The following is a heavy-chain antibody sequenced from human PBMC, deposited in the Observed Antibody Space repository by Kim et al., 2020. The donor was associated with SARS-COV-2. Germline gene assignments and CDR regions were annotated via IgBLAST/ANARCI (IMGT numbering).Heavy chain of an antibody. CDR3: ARDLYGEWSVTYYYGMDV. CDR2: IIPIFGTA. V-gene: IGHV1-69*13. J-gene: IGHJ6*02. Sequence: SVKVSCKASGGTFSSYAISWVRQAPGQGLEWMGGIIPIFGTANYAQKFQGRVTITADESTSTAYMELSSLRSEDTAVYYCARDLYGEWSVTYYYGMDVWGQGTTVTVSS. D-gene: IGHD4-17*01. CDR1: GGTFSSYA.